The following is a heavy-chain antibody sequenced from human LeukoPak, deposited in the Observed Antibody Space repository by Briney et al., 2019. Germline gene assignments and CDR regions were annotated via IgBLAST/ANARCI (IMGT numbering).Heavy chain of an antibody. CDR1: GFTLSSYG. D-gene: IGHD3-22*01. CDR3: AKDKESDDSSGYLD. V-gene: IGHV3-48*01. J-gene: IGHJ4*02. Sequence: GGSLRLSCAASGFTLSSYGINWVRQAPGKGLEWVSYISSSSTTIYYADSVKGRFTISRDNSKNTLYLQMNSLRAEDTAVYYCAKDKESDDSSGYLDWGQGTLVTVSS. CDR2: ISSSSTTI.